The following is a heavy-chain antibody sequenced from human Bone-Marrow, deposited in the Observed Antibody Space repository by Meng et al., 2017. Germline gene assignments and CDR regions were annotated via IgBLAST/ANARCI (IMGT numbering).Heavy chain of an antibody. D-gene: IGHD2-15*01. Sequence: SETLSLTCAVYGGSFSGYYWSWIRQPPGKGLEWIGEINHSGSTNYNPSLKSRVTISVDTSKNQFSLKLGSVTAADTAVYYCARGTGGVVVVAAAPSTINYFDYWGQGTLVTVSS. J-gene: IGHJ4*02. CDR2: INHSGST. CDR1: GGSFSGYY. V-gene: IGHV4-34*01. CDR3: ARGTGGVVVVAAAPSTINYFDY.